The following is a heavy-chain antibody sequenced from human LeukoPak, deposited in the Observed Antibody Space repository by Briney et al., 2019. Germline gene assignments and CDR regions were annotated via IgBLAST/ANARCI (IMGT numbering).Heavy chain of an antibody. D-gene: IGHD6-13*01. CDR2: IWYDGSKK. J-gene: IGHJ4*02. Sequence: GGSLRLSCAASGFTFSTYVMHWVRQAPGKGLEWVAGIWYDGSKKDYADSVKGRFTISRDNSKNTLYLQMNSLRAEDTAVYYCAKSRDSSSWYAPGDFWGQGTLVTVSS. CDR1: GFTFSTYV. CDR3: AKSRDSSSWYAPGDF. V-gene: IGHV3-30*02.